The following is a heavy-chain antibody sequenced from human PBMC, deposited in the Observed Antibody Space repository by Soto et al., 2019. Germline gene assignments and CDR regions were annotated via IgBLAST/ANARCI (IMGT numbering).Heavy chain of an antibody. D-gene: IGHD6-13*01. CDR2: IYYSGST. J-gene: IGHJ3*02. V-gene: IGHV4-59*01. CDR3: ARMELVRDAFDI. CDR1: GGSISSYY. Sequence: QVQLQESGPGLVKPSETLSLTCTVSGGSISSYYWSWIRQPPGKGLEWIGYIYYSGSTNYNPSLKSRVTISVDTSKNQFSLKLSSVTAADTAVYYCARMELVRDAFDIWGQGTMVTVSS.